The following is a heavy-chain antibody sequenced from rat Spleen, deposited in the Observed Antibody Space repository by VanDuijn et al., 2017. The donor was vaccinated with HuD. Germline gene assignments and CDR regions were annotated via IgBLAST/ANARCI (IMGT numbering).Heavy chain of an antibody. Sequence: VQLKESGPGLVQPSQTLSLTCTVSGFSLTDYAVHWVRQSPGKGLEWMGAVWIGGNTVYNLGLKFRLSIHRDNSKSQVLLKMDSLQVEDKAIYYCTRRGEYSNFQCDSWGQGVMVTVSS. CDR1: GFSLTDYA. CDR3: TRRGEYSNFQCDS. J-gene: IGHJ2*01. D-gene: IGHD1-2*01. V-gene: IGHV2S63*01. CDR2: VWIGGNT.